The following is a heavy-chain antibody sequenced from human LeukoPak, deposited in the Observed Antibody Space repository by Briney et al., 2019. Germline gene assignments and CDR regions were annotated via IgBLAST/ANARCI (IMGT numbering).Heavy chain of an antibody. V-gene: IGHV3-48*01. J-gene: IGHJ4*02. CDR2: ISSSSTTI. D-gene: IGHD1-14*01. CDR1: GFTFISYS. Sequence: GGSLRLSCAAPGFTFISYSMNWVRQAPGKGLEWVSYISSSSTTIYYADSVKGRFTISRDNAKNSLYLQMNSLRAEDTAVYYCARDSTPEPFDYWGQGTLVTVSS. CDR3: ARDSTPEPFDY.